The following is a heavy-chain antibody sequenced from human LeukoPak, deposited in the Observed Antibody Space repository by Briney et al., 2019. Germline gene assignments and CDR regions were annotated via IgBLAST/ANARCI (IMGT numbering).Heavy chain of an antibody. CDR2: IRYDGSNK. Sequence: GGSLRLSCAASGFTFSSYGMHWVRQAPGKGLEWVAFIRYDGSNKYYADSVKGRFTISRDNSKNTLYLQMNSLRAEDTAVYYCARARSSSGGSLGYWGQGTLVTVSS. V-gene: IGHV3-30*02. CDR3: ARARSSSGGSLGY. CDR1: GFTFSSYG. D-gene: IGHD6-6*01. J-gene: IGHJ4*02.